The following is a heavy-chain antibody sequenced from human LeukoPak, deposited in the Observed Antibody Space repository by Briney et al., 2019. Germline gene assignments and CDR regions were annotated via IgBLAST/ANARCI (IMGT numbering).Heavy chain of an antibody. CDR2: ISSSSSYI. Sequence: GGSLRLSCAASGFTFSSYSMNWVRQAPGKGLEWVSSISSSSSYIYYADSVKGRFTISRDNAKNSLYLQMNSLRAEDTAVYYCARDPLWFGELALDYWGQGTLVTVSS. CDR3: ARDPLWFGELALDY. CDR1: GFTFSSYS. J-gene: IGHJ4*02. V-gene: IGHV3-21*01. D-gene: IGHD3-10*01.